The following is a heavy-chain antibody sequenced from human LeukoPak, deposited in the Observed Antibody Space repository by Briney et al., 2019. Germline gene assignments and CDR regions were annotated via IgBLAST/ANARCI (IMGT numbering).Heavy chain of an antibody. V-gene: IGHV3-53*01. CDR3: AKGGVVNGAFDI. D-gene: IGHD2-15*01. CDR2: TYNGGTT. Sequence: GGSLRLSCAVSGFTVSDNHVTWVRQAPGKGLECVSVTYNGGTTYYADSVKGRFTTSRDNSKNTLYLQMNSLRAEDTAVYYCAKGGVVNGAFDIWGQGTMVTVSS. CDR1: GFTVSDNH. J-gene: IGHJ3*02.